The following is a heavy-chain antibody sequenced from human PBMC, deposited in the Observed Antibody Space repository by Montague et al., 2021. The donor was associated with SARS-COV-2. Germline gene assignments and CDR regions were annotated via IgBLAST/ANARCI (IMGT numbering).Heavy chain of an antibody. Sequence: PALVKPTQTLTLTCTFSGISLSTSGVGVAWIRQPPGKALEWLALIYWDDDERYSPSMRSRLTITEDTSENQVVLRMTNMDPMGTATYYCAPLGFDSRSYYTPHNWFDPWGQGILVTVSS. CDR3: APLGFDSRSYYTPHNWFDP. D-gene: IGHD3-10*01. CDR1: GISLSTSGVG. J-gene: IGHJ5*02. V-gene: IGHV2-5*02. CDR2: IYWDDDE.